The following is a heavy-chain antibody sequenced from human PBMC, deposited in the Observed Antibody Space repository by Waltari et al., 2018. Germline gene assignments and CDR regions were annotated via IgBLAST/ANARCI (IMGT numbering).Heavy chain of an antibody. Sequence: QLQLQESGPGLVKPSETLSLTCTVSGGSISSSSYYWGWIRQPPGKGLEWIGSIYYSGSTYYNPSLKSRVTISVDTSKNQFSLKLSSVTAADTVVYYCARDVRNDSGGYWGQGTLVTVSS. CDR3: ARDVRNDSGGY. J-gene: IGHJ4*02. D-gene: IGHD1-1*01. V-gene: IGHV4-39*07. CDR1: GGSISSSSYY. CDR2: IYYSGST.